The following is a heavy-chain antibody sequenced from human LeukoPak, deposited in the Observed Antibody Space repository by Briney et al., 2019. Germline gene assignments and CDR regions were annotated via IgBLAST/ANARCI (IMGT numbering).Heavy chain of an antibody. Sequence: GGSLRLSCAASGLTFSRSWMSWVRQAPGKGLERVAYISPDGSGKYYVDSVKGRFTISRDNAKNSLYLQMNSLRAEDTAVFYCATLDGGATFDYWGQGTLVTVSS. D-gene: IGHD3-16*01. J-gene: IGHJ4*02. V-gene: IGHV3-7*01. CDR2: ISPDGSGK. CDR3: ATLDGGATFDY. CDR1: GLTFSRSW.